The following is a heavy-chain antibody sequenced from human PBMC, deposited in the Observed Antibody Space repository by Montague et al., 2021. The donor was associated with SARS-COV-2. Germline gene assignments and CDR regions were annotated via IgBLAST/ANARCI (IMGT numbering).Heavy chain of an antibody. CDR2: ISSGGLSI. CDR3: ARRGKAITVPYFDY. D-gene: IGHD3-3*01. CDR1: GFSFSDYY. V-gene: IGHV3-11*01. Sequence: SLRLSCAASGFSFSDYYMTWIRQAPGKGLEWVSYISSGGLSIYYSDSVKGRFTISRDNANKTLFLQMNSLRAEDTAVYYCARRGKAITVPYFDYWGPGTPVAVSS. J-gene: IGHJ4*02.